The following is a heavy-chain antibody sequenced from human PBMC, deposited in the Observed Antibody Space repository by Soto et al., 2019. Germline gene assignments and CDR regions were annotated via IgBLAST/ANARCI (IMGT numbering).Heavy chain of an antibody. CDR2: ISGSGGST. Sequence: GGSLRLSCAASGFTFSSYAMSWVRQAPGKGLEWVSAISGSGGSTYYADSVKGRFTISRDNSKNTLYLQMNSLRAEDTAVYYCAKTGYCSGGSCPRYGVYYGMDVWGQGTTVTVSS. J-gene: IGHJ6*02. CDR3: AKTGYCSGGSCPRYGVYYGMDV. V-gene: IGHV3-23*01. D-gene: IGHD2-15*01. CDR1: GFTFSSYA.